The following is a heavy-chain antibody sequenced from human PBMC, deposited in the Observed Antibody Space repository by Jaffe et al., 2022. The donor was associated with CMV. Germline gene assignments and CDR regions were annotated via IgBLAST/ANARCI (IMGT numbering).Heavy chain of an antibody. CDR2: INPGNSNT. Sequence: EVQLVQSGAEVKKPGESLKISCQGSGYSFISYWIGWVRQMPGKGLEWMGIINPGNSNTRYSPSFQGQVTISADKSISAIYLQWSSLKASDTATYYCAREGGYHYGPVWGQGTRVTVSS. D-gene: IGHD3-10*01. J-gene: IGHJ4*02. CDR3: AREGGYHYGPV. V-gene: IGHV5-51*01. CDR1: GYSFISYW.